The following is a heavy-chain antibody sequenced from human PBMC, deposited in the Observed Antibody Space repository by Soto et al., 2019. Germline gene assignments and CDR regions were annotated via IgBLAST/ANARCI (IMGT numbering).Heavy chain of an antibody. CDR1: GFSFSSSA. V-gene: IGHV3-33*07. CDR3: ARGGLQSFYFPPDF. CDR2: IWYDGRNK. D-gene: IGHD4-4*01. J-gene: IGHJ4*02. Sequence: PGGSLRLSCAASGFSFSSSAMSWVRQAPGQGLEWVAVIWYDGRNKYYAESVKGRFTISRDNSENTVSLQMNSLRPDDTAIYHCARGGLQSFYFPPDFWGRGTLVTVSS.